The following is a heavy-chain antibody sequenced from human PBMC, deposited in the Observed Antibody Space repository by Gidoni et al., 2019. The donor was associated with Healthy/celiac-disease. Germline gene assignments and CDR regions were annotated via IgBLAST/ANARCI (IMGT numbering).Heavy chain of an antibody. Sequence: EVQLVESGGGLVKPGGSLRLSCAAPGFPLNSYSMNWVRQAPGKGLEWVSSITSSSTYIHYADSVKGRFTISRDNAKNSLYLQMNSLRAEDTAVYYCAREATYYYYGMDVWGQGTTVTVSS. J-gene: IGHJ6*02. D-gene: IGHD5-12*01. CDR1: GFPLNSYS. CDR2: ITSSSTYI. CDR3: AREATYYYYGMDV. V-gene: IGHV3-21*01.